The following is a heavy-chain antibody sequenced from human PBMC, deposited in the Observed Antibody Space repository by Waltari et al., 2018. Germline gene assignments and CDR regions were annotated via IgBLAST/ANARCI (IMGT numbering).Heavy chain of an antibody. D-gene: IGHD4-17*01. CDR1: GFTFSSYA. CDR3: AKDPTTVTRPYYFDY. J-gene: IGHJ4*02. CDR2: ISGSGGST. V-gene: IGHV3-23*04. Sequence: EVQLVESGGGLVQPGGSLRLSCAASGFTFSSYAMSWVRQAPGKGLEWVSAISGSGGSTYDADSVKGRFTSSRDNAKNTLYLQMNSLRAEDTAVYYCAKDPTTVTRPYYFDYWGQGTLVTVSS.